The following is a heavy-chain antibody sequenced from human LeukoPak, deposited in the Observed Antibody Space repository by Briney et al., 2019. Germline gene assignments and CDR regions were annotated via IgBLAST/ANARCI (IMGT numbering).Heavy chain of an antibody. J-gene: IGHJ3*02. V-gene: IGHV4-39*07. CDR2: IYYSGST. CDR3: ASASGYDFCSGYYRGGETCCAFDI. Sequence: KASETLSLTCTVSGGSISSSSYYWGWIRQPPGKGLEWIESIYYSGSTYYNPSLKSRVTISVGTSKNQFSLKLSSVTAADTAVYYCASASGYDFCSGYYRGGETCCAFDIWGQGTMVTVSS. CDR1: GGSISSSSYY. D-gene: IGHD3-3*01.